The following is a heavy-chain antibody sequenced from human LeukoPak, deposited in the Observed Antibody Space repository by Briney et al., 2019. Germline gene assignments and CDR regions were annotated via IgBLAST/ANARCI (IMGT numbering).Heavy chain of an antibody. D-gene: IGHD5-24*01. CDR3: ARASFQGGYKDDAFDI. CDR2: ISAYNGNT. J-gene: IGHJ3*02. Sequence: ASVKVSCKASGYTFTSYGISWVRQAPGQGLEWMGWISAYNGNTNYAQKLQGRVTMTTDTSTSTAYMELSSLRSEDTAVYYCARASFQGGYKDDAFDIWGQGTMVTVSS. V-gene: IGHV1-18*01. CDR1: GYTFTSYG.